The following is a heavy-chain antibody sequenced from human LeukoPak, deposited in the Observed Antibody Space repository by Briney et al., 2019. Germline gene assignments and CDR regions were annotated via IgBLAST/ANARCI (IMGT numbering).Heavy chain of an antibody. CDR2: IIPIFGTA. V-gene: IGHV1-69*13. D-gene: IGHD3-3*01. CDR1: GGTFSSYA. J-gene: IGHJ6*02. Sequence: ASVKVSCKASGGTFSSYAISWVRQAPGQGLEWMGGIIPIFGTANYAQKFQGRVTITADESTSTAYMELSSLRSEDTAVYYCARYDFWSGPHYYYYHGMDVWGQGTTVTVSS. CDR3: ARYDFWSGPHYYYYHGMDV.